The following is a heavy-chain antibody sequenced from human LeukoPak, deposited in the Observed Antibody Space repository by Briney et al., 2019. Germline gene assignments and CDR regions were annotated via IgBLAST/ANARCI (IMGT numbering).Heavy chain of an antibody. CDR1: GGSMSSSSYY. D-gene: IGHD2-2*01. Sequence: SETLSLTCTVSGGSMSSSSYYWGWIRQPPGKGLEWIGSISYSGSTYYNPSLKSRVTISVDTSKNQFSLKLSPVTAADTAVYYCARDIATETAAWTAFDIWGQGTMVTVSS. CDR3: ARDIATETAAWTAFDI. J-gene: IGHJ3*02. V-gene: IGHV4-39*07. CDR2: ISYSGST.